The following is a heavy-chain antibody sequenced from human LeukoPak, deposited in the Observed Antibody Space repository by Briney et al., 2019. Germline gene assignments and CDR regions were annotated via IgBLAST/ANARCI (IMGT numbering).Heavy chain of an antibody. V-gene: IGHV3-7*01. Sequence: PGGSLRLSCAASRFTFSNYWMSWVRQAPGKGLEWVANINQDGSERYYVDSVKGRFTISRDNAKRSLYLQMKSLRAEDTAVYYCARGPYYYYYYYMDVWGKGTTVTISS. CDR3: ARGPYYYYYYYMDV. J-gene: IGHJ6*03. CDR1: RFTFSNYW. CDR2: INQDGSER.